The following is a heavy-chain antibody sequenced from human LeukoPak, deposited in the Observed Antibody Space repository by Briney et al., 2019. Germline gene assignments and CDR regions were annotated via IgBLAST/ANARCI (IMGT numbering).Heavy chain of an antibody. Sequence: PSETLSLTCTVSGVSISSNSFFWGRIRPAPGQGREWNGTIYYSGDTYSHPNLRIRLTLDLYTSKTQFSLKLSSVTAADTAVYYCARNRYCSGGSCVPLDCGGEGALVTVS. CDR3: ARNRYCSGGSCVPLDC. CDR1: GVSISSNSFF. J-gene: IGHJ4*02. V-gene: IGHV4-39*01. D-gene: IGHD2-15*01. CDR2: IYYSGDT.